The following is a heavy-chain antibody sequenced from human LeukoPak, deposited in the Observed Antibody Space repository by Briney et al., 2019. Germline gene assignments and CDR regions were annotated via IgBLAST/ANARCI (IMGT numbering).Heavy chain of an antibody. CDR1: GFTFSSYW. D-gene: IGHD6-13*01. V-gene: IGHV3-7*01. CDR3: LRDYQGY. CDR2: IKEDGSQK. Sequence: GGSLRLSCAASGFTFSSYWMSWVRQAPGKGLEWVANIKEDGSQKYYVDAVKGRFTISRDNAKNSLYLQINSLEAEDTALYYCLRDYQGYWGQGPLVTVSS. J-gene: IGHJ4*02.